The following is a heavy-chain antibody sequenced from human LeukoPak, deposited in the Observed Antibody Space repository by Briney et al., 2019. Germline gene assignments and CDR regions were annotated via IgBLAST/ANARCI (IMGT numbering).Heavy chain of an antibody. J-gene: IGHJ4*02. D-gene: IGHD3-3*01. Sequence: GGPLRLSCAASGFTFSSYGMSWVRQAPGKGLEWVGHIKSKTDGGTTDYAAPVKGRFTISRDDSKNTLYLQMNSLKTEDTAVYYCTTEPPYEYYFDYWGQGTLVTVSS. V-gene: IGHV3-15*01. CDR1: GFTFSSYG. CDR2: IKSKTDGGTT. CDR3: TTEPPYEYYFDY.